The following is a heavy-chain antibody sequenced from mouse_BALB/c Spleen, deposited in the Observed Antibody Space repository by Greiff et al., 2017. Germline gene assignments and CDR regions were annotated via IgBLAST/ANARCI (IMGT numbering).Heavy chain of an antibody. CDR3: TSDDYDGWAMDY. J-gene: IGHJ4*01. CDR1: GYTFTSYW. CDR2: IYPGNSDT. D-gene: IGHD2-4*01. Sequence: VQLKESGTVLARPGASVKMSCKASGYTFTSYWMHWVKQRPGQGLEWIGAIYPGNSDTSYNQKFKGKAKLTAVTSTSTAYMELSSLTNEDSAVYYCTSDDYDGWAMDYWGQGTSVTVSS. V-gene: IGHV1-5*01.